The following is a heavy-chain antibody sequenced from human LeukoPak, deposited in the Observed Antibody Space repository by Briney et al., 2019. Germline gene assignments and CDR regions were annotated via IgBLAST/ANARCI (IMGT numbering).Heavy chain of an antibody. CDR3: ARGDDILTGYFRGFDY. J-gene: IGHJ4*02. V-gene: IGHV1-18*01. Sequence: ASVKVSCKASGYTFTSYGISWVRQAPGQGLEWMGWISAYNGNTNYAQKLQGRVTMTTDTSTSTAYMELRSLRSDDPAVYYCARGDDILTGYFRGFDYWGQGTLVTVSS. D-gene: IGHD3-9*01. CDR2: ISAYNGNT. CDR1: GYTFTSYG.